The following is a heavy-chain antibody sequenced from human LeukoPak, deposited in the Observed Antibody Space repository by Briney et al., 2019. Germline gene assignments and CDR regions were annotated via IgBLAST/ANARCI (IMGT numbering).Heavy chain of an antibody. CDR3: ARTYSSSPNYFDY. CDR2: IYNSGST. Sequence: PSETLSLTCTVSGGSISSYYWSWIRQPPGKGLEWIGYIYNSGSTNYNPSLKSRVTISVDTSKNQFSLKLSSVTAADTAVYYCARTYSSSPNYFDYWGQGTLVTVSS. D-gene: IGHD6-6*01. CDR1: GGSISSYY. V-gene: IGHV4-4*09. J-gene: IGHJ4*02.